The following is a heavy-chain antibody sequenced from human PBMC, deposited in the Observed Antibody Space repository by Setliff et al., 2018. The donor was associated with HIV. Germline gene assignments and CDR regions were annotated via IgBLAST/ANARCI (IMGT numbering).Heavy chain of an antibody. CDR1: GYKFTGHY. V-gene: IGHV1-2*06. D-gene: IGHD6-19*01. CDR2: INPDNSLT. Sequence: ASVKVSCKASGYKFTGHYVHWVRQAPGQGLQWMGRINPDNSLTTYAEYFEGRVTLTRDTSTNTAYMELSRLISDDTAVYFCARDPELKQWLVRSPSFYFDYWGQGTLVTVS. CDR3: ARDPELKQWLVRSPSFYFDY. J-gene: IGHJ4*02.